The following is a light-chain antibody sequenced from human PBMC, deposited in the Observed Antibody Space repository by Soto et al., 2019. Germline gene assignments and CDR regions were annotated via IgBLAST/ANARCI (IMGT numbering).Light chain of an antibody. CDR1: QSVLYSSNNKNY. CDR2: WAS. J-gene: IGKJ1*01. CDR3: QQYYSTRT. Sequence: DIVMTQPPDSLAVSLGERVTINCKSSQSVLYSSNNKNYLAWYQQKPGQPPKLLIYWASTRESGVPDRFSGSGSGTDFTLTISSLQAEDVAVYYCQQYYSTRTFGQGTKVEIK. V-gene: IGKV4-1*01.